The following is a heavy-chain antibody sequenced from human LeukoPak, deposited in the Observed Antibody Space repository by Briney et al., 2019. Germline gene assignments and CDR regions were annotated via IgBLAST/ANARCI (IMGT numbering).Heavy chain of an antibody. Sequence: GGALRLSCTVSGFNFKNYEMKWVRQAPGKGLEWIAYISSSGSTTKYADSVKGRFTMSRDNAKNAVYMEMNSLRVEDTAVYYCARDRGWDGYGYAFLDYWGHGTLVTVSS. CDR2: ISSSGSTT. CDR1: GFNFKNYE. CDR3: ARDRGWDGYGYAFLDY. V-gene: IGHV3-48*03. J-gene: IGHJ4*01. D-gene: IGHD5-12*01.